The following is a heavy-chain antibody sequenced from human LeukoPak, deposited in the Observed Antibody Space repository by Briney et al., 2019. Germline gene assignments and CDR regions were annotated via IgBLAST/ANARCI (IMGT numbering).Heavy chain of an antibody. V-gene: IGHV3-48*03. Sequence: GGSLRLSCAASGFTFSSYEMNWVRQAPGKGLEWVSHSSSSGSTIYYAGSAKGRFTIARDNAKNSVYLQMNSLRAEDTAVYYCARGSLHSAYGFDYWGQGTLVTVSS. J-gene: IGHJ4*02. CDR3: ARGSLHSAYGFDY. D-gene: IGHD5-12*01. CDR2: SSSSGSTI. CDR1: GFTFSSYE.